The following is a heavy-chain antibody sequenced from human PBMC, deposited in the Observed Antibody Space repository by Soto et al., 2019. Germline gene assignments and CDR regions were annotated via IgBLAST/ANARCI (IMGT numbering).Heavy chain of an antibody. V-gene: IGHV4-34*01. CDR2: INQSGST. D-gene: IGHD2-15*01. J-gene: IGHJ4*02. CDR3: ARGPLGRLSTPCFDY. Sequence: QVQLQQWGAGLLKPSETLSLTCAVYGGSFSGYYWSWIRQPPGKGLEWIGEINQSGSTNYNPSLKSRVTISVDTSKNQFSLKLSSVTAADTAVYYCARGPLGRLSTPCFDYWGQGTLVTVSS. CDR1: GGSFSGYY.